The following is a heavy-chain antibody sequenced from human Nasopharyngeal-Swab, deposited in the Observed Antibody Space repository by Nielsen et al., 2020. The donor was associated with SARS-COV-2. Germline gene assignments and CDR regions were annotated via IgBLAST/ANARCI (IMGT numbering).Heavy chain of an antibody. Sequence: ASVKVSCKASGYTFTSHAMHWVRQAPGQRLEWMGWINAGNGNTKYSQKFQGRVTITRDTSASTAYMELSSLRSEDTAVYYCAREGGGIVPRAYCFDYWGQGTLVTVSS. CDR2: INAGNGNT. V-gene: IGHV1-3*01. J-gene: IGHJ4*02. D-gene: IGHD3-16*01. CDR3: AREGGGIVPRAYCFDY. CDR1: GYTFTSHA.